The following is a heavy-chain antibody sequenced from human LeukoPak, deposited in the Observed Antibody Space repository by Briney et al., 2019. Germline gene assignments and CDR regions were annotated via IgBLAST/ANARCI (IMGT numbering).Heavy chain of an antibody. D-gene: IGHD3-22*01. CDR3: TTDSYQYYYDSSGYYYGDY. V-gene: IGHV3-15*01. CDR1: GFTFTNAW. CDR2: IKSKTDGGTT. Sequence: GSLRLSCAASGFTFTNAWMSWVRQAPGKGLEWVGRIKSKTDGGTTDYAAPVKGRFTISRDDSKNTLYLQMNSLKTEDTAVYYCTTDSYQYYYDSSGYYYGDYWGQGTLVTVSS. J-gene: IGHJ4*02.